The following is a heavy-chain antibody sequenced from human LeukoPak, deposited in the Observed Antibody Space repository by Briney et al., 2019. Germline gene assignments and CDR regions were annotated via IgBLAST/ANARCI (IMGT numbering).Heavy chain of an antibody. Sequence: GGSLRLSCAASGFTFSSYWMSWVRQAPGKGLEWVANIKQDGSEKYYVDSVKGRFTISRDNAKNSLYLQMNSLRAEDTAVYYCARGPLPYQAAAGTNLVYWGQGTLVTVSS. D-gene: IGHD6-13*01. CDR3: ARGPLPYQAAAGTNLVY. J-gene: IGHJ4*02. CDR1: GFTFSSYW. CDR2: IKQDGSEK. V-gene: IGHV3-7*04.